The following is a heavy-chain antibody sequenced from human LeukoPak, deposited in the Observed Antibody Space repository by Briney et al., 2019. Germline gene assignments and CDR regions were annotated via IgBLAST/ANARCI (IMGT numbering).Heavy chain of an antibody. CDR2: FDPEDGET. J-gene: IGHJ4*02. Sequence: GASVKVSCKVSGYTLTELSMHWVRQAPGKGLEWMGGFDPEDGETIYAQKFQGRVTMTEDTSADTAYMKLSSLRSEDTAVYYCATDQYASGYDYGLGYWGQGTLVTVSS. V-gene: IGHV1-24*01. CDR1: GYTLTELS. CDR3: ATDQYASGYDYGLGY. D-gene: IGHD5-12*01.